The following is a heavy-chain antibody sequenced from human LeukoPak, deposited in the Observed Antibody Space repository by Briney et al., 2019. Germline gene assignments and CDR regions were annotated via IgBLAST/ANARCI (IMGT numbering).Heavy chain of an antibody. D-gene: IGHD5-24*01. V-gene: IGHV3-30*18. CDR3: AKEFKRDAFDI. CDR2: ISYDGSNK. J-gene: IGHJ3*02. CDR1: GFTFSSYG. Sequence: GRSLRLSCAASGFTFSSYGMHWVRQAPGKGLEWVAVISYDGSNKYYADFVKGRFTISRDNSKNTLYLQMNSLRAEDTAVYYCAKEFKRDAFDIWGQGTMVTVSS.